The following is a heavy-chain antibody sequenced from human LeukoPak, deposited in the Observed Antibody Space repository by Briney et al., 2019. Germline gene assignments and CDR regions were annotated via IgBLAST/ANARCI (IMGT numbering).Heavy chain of an antibody. V-gene: IGHV3-23*01. CDR1: GFTFSSYA. CDR2: ISGSGGST. CDR3: AKVSTVYYDILTGPFDY. D-gene: IGHD3-9*01. J-gene: IGHJ4*02. Sequence: GGSLRLSCAASGFTFSSYAMSWVRQAPGKGLEWVSAISGSGGSTYYADSVKGRFTISRDNSKNTLYLQMNSLRAEDTAVYYCAKVSTVYYDILTGPFDYWGQGTLVTVSS.